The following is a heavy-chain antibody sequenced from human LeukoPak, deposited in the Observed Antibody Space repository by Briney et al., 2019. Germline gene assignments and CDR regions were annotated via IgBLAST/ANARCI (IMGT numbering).Heavy chain of an antibody. D-gene: IGHD6-19*01. CDR2: ISSSSSPI. J-gene: IGHJ4*02. V-gene: IGHV3-48*02. CDR1: GFTFSKYW. Sequence: GRSLRLSCAASGFTFSKYWMNWVRQAPGKGLEWVSFISSSSSPIYYADSVKGRFTISRDNAKNSVYLQMNSLRDEDTAVYYCARGGLEWLSYWGQGTLVTVSS. CDR3: ARGGLEWLSY.